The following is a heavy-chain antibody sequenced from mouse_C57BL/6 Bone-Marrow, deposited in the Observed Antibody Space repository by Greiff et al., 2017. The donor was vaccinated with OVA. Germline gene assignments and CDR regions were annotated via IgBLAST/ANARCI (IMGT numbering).Heavy chain of an antibody. Sequence: QVQLKQSGAELVKPGASVKLSCKASGYTFTSYWMHWVKQRPGQGLEWIGMIHPNSGSTNYNEKFKSKATLTVDKSSSTAYMQLSSLTSEDSAVYYCASYPAWFAYWGQGTLVTVSA. CDR1: GYTFTSYW. D-gene: IGHD5-1-1*01. CDR2: IHPNSGST. J-gene: IGHJ3*01. V-gene: IGHV1-64*01. CDR3: ASYPAWFAY.